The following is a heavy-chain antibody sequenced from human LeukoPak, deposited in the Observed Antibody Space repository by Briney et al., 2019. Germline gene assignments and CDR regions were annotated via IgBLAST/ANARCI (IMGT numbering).Heavy chain of an antibody. CDR3: AKRRGLELLYYYYMDV. V-gene: IGHV3-23*01. CDR2: ISGSGGST. D-gene: IGHD1-7*01. Sequence: GGSLRLSCAASGFTFSSYAMIWVRQAPGKGLEWVSAISGSGGSTFYADSVKGRFTISRGNSKNTLYLQMNSLRAEDTAVYYCAKRRGLELLYYYYMDVWGKGTTVTVSS. CDR1: GFTFSSYA. J-gene: IGHJ6*03.